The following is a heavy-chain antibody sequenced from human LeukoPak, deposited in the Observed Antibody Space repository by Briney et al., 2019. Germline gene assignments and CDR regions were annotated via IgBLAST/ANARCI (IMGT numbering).Heavy chain of an antibody. J-gene: IGHJ6*02. CDR3: AREGYSSSSPYYYYGMDV. Sequence: PGGSLTLSCAASGFTFSDYYMSWIRQAPGKGLEWVSYISSSGSTIYYADSVKGRFTIARDKAKNSLYLQMNSLRAEDTAVYYCAREGYSSSSPYYYYGMDVWGQGTTVTVSS. CDR1: GFTFSDYY. CDR2: ISSSGSTI. V-gene: IGHV3-11*01. D-gene: IGHD6-6*01.